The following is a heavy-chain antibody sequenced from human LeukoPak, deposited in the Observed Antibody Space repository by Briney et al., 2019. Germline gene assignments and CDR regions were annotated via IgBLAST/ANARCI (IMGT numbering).Heavy chain of an antibody. J-gene: IGHJ4*02. CDR3: ARGQFDTAMVLLNFDY. CDR1: GGSISSYY. D-gene: IGHD5-18*01. CDR2: IYYSGST. V-gene: IGHV4-59*12. Sequence: PSETLSLTCTVSGGSISSYYWSWIRQPPGKGLEWIGYIYYSGSTNYNPSLKSRVTISVDTSKNQFSLKLSSVTAADTAVYYCARGQFDTAMVLLNFDYWGQGTLVTVSS.